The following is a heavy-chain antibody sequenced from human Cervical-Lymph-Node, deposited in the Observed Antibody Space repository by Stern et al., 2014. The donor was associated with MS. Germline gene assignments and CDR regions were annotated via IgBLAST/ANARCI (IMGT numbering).Heavy chain of an antibody. CDR2: INPSGGST. CDR3: FQGRVTMTRDTSTSTGYMELSSLRSDDTAVYYCARWGLHKPLDY. Sequence: QVQLVQSGAEVKKPGASVKVSCKASGYDFTNYYIQWVRQAPGQGLEWMGLINPSGGSTDYAQRFQGIVTMHRDTCTSTSYMGMINPSDGSTDYAQRFQGRVTMTRDTSTSTGYMELSSLRSDDTAVYYCARWGLHKPLDYWGQGTLVTVSS. CDR1: GYDFTNYY. J-gene: IGHJ4*02. V-gene: IGHV1-46*01. D-gene: IGHD2-15*01.